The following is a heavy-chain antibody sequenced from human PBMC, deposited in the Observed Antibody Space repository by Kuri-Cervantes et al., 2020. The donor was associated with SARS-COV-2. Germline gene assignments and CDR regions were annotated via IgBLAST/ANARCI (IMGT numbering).Heavy chain of an antibody. D-gene: IGHD4-17*01. CDR2: ISSNGGST. CDR1: GFTFSSYA. J-gene: IGHJ4*02. Sequence: GGSLRLSCSASGFTFSSYAMHWVRQAPGKGLEYVSAISSNGGSTYYADSVEGRFTISRDNSKNTLYLQMSSLRAEDTAVYYCVKDVGYGDLAFGYWGQGTLVTVSS. V-gene: IGHV3-64D*08. CDR3: VKDVGYGDLAFGY.